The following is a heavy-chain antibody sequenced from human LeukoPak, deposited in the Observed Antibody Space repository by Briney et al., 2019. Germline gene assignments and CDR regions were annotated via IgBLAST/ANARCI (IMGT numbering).Heavy chain of an antibody. CDR2: INHSGST. J-gene: IGHJ5*02. Sequence: SETLSLTCAVYGGSFSGYYWSWIRQPPGKGLEWIGEINHSGSTNYNPSLKSRVTISVDTSKNQFSLKLSSVTAADTAVYYCARQAAAELDPWGQRTLVTVSS. CDR1: GGSFSGYY. CDR3: ARQAAAELDP. D-gene: IGHD6-13*01. V-gene: IGHV4-34*01.